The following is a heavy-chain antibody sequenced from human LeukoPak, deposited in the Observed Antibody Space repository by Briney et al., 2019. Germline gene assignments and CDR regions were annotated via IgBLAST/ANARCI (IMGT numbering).Heavy chain of an antibody. V-gene: IGHV4-59*08. CDR1: GGSISSYY. D-gene: IGHD3-22*01. CDR2: IYYSGST. CDR3: ARSPGSSGYIDY. Sequence: SGTLSLTCTVSGGSISSYYWSWIRQPPGKGLEWIGYIYYSGSTNYNPSLKSRVTISVDTSKNQFSLKLSSVTAADTAVYYCARSPGSSGYIDYWGQGTLVTVSS. J-gene: IGHJ4*02.